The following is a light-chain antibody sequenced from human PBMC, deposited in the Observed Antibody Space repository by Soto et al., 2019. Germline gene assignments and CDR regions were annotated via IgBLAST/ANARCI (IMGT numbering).Light chain of an antibody. J-gene: IGKJ1*01. CDR2: GAS. CDR1: QSVSSN. CDR3: QQYNNWPPWT. Sequence: EIVLTQSPVALSFSPVERATVSCRPSQSVSSNLAWYQHKPGQAPRLLLYGASNRATGVPARFSGSGSGTEFTLTISSLQSEDFAVYYCQQYNNWPPWTFGQGTKVDI. V-gene: IGKV3-15*01.